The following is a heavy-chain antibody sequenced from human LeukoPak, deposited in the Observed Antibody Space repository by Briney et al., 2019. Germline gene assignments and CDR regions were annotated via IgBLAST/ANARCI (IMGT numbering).Heavy chain of an antibody. CDR3: AREGVTAMATFDY. V-gene: IGHV3-30*04. D-gene: IGHD2-21*02. Sequence: GGSLRPSCAASGFTFSSYAMHWVRQAPGKGLEWVAVISYDGSNKYYADSVKGRFTISRDNSKNTLYLQMNSLRAEDTAVYYCAREGVTAMATFDYWGQGTLVTVSS. J-gene: IGHJ4*02. CDR2: ISYDGSNK. CDR1: GFTFSSYA.